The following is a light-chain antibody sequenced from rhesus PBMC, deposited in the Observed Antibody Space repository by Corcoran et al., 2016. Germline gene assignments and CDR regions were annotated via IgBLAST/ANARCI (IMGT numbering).Light chain of an antibody. CDR3: QQDFSWPLT. CDR1: QSVSSS. Sequence: DIVMTQSPDTLSLSPGERATLSCRASQSVSSSLAWYQQKPGQAPMLLLYGASNRAPGIPDRFRGSGSRTDVTLTIISLEAEDVGLYYCQQDFSWPLTFGGGTKVELK. V-gene: IGKV3-42*01. CDR2: GAS. J-gene: IGKJ4*01.